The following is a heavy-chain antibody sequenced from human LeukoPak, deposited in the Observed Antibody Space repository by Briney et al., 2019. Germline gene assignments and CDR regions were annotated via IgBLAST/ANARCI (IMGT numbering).Heavy chain of an antibody. CDR3: ANEIRPNDH. V-gene: IGHV3-23*01. CDR1: GFTFSSYA. Sequence: QSGGSLRLSCAASGFTFSSYAMSWVRQAPGKGLEWVSAISISGGSTYYADSVKGRFTISRDNSKNTLYLQMNSLRPEDTAVYYCANEIRPNDHWGQGTLVTVSS. J-gene: IGHJ4*02. CDR2: ISISGGST. D-gene: IGHD4-17*01.